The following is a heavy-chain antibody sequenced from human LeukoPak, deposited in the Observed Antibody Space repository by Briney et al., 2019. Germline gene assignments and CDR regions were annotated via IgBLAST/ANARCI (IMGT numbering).Heavy chain of an antibody. CDR2: IYYSGST. CDR3: ARTYYYDSSGYYSYYFDY. CDR1: GGSFSGYY. V-gene: IGHV4-59*01. D-gene: IGHD3-22*01. J-gene: IGHJ4*02. Sequence: SETLSLTCAVYGGSFSGYYWSWIRQPPGKGLEWIGYIYYSGSTNYNPSLKSRVTISVDTSKNQFSLKLSSVTAADTAVYYCARTYYYDSSGYYSYYFDYWGQGTLVTVSS.